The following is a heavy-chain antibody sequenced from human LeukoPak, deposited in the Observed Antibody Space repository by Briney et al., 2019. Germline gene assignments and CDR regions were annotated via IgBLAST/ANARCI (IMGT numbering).Heavy chain of an antibody. CDR3: AGGGDFDY. J-gene: IGHJ4*02. D-gene: IGHD3-16*01. V-gene: IGHV3-21*01. Sequence: PGGSLRLSCAASGFTFSSYWMSWVRQAPGKGLEWVSSISRTSEYIHYADSVRGRFAISRDNAKNSVYLQMNSLRAEDTAVYFCAGGGDFDYWGQGILVTVSA. CDR1: GFTFSSYW. CDR2: ISRTSEYI.